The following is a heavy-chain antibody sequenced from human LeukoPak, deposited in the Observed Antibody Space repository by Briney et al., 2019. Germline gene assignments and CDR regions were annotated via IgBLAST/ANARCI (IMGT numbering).Heavy chain of an antibody. Sequence: GGSLRLSCAASGFTVSSNYMSWVRQAPGKGLEWVSVIYSGGSTYYADSVKGRFTISRDNSKNTLYLQMNSLRAEDTAVYYCARYYYGSGSFDYWGQGTLATVSS. J-gene: IGHJ4*02. D-gene: IGHD3-10*01. CDR3: ARYYYGSGSFDY. CDR2: IYSGGST. CDR1: GFTVSSNY. V-gene: IGHV3-66*01.